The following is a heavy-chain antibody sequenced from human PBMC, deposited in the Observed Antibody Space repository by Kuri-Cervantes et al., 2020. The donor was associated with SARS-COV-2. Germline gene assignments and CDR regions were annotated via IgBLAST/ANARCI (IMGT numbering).Heavy chain of an antibody. CDR2: ISAYNGNT. CDR1: GYTFTSYG. Sequence: ASVKVSCKASGYTFTSYGISWVRQAPGQGLEWMGWISAYNGNTNYAQKLQGRVTMTTDTSTSTAYMELSSLRSEDTAVYYCARGGVGATQDCSFDYWGQGTLVTVSS. V-gene: IGHV1-18*01. CDR3: ARGGVGATQDCSFDY. J-gene: IGHJ4*02. D-gene: IGHD1-26*01.